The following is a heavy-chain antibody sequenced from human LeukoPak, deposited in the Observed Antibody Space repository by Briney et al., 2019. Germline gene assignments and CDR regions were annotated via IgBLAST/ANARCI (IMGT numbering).Heavy chain of an antibody. D-gene: IGHD5-12*01. V-gene: IGHV3-33*01. CDR1: GFSFSNFG. CDR2: IWYDGVNK. Sequence: TGGSLRLSCAASGFSFSNFGMHWVSQAPGKGLEWVAVIWYDGVNKYYADSVKGRFTISRDMPKNTLYLQMNSLRAEDTAVYYCAREGIVATLDYWGQGTLVTVSS. CDR3: AREGIVATLDY. J-gene: IGHJ4*02.